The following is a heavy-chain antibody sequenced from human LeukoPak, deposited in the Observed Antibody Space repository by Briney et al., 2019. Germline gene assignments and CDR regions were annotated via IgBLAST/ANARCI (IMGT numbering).Heavy chain of an antibody. D-gene: IGHD3-9*01. CDR3: AKPGRRYFESNYFDY. CDR1: GFTFSSYG. V-gene: IGHV3-30*02. Sequence: PGGSLRLSCAASGFTFSSYGMHWVRQAPGKGLEWVAFIRYDGSNKYYADSVKGRFTISRDNSKNTLYLQMNSLRAEDTAVYYCAKPGRRYFESNYFDYWGQGTLVTVSS. CDR2: IRYDGSNK. J-gene: IGHJ4*02.